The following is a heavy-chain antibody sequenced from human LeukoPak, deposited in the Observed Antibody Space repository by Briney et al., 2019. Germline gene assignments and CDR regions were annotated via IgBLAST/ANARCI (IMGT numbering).Heavy chain of an antibody. J-gene: IGHJ4*02. CDR2: ISYDGSNK. D-gene: IGHD1-26*01. CDR3: ARWGVVGANFDY. Sequence: GRSLRLSCAASGFTFSSYAMHWVRQAPGKGLEWVAVISYDGSNKYYADSVKGRFTISRDNSKNTLYLQMNSLRAEDTAVYYCARWGVVGANFDYWGQGTLVTVSS. V-gene: IGHV3-30-3*01. CDR1: GFTFSSYA.